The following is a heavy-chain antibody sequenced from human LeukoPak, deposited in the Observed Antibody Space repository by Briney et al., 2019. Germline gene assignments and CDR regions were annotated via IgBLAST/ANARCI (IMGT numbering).Heavy chain of an antibody. CDR3: ARSGRGVDSFYFYMDV. V-gene: IGHV3-21*01. Sequence: GGSLRLSCAASGFTFSSYSMNWVRQAPGKGLEWVSSISSSSSYIYYADSVKGRFTISRDNAKNSLYLQMNSLRAEDTAVYYCARSGRGVDSFYFYMDVWGKGTTVTVPS. CDR2: ISSSSSYI. D-gene: IGHD3-10*01. CDR1: GFTFSSYS. J-gene: IGHJ6*03.